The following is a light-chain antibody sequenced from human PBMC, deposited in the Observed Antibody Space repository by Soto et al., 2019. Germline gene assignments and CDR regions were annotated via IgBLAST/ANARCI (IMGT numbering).Light chain of an antibody. V-gene: IGKV3-15*01. CDR2: GAS. J-gene: IGKJ1*01. Sequence: EIVMTQSPATLSVSPGERATLSCRASQSVRSNLAWYQQKPGQSPRLLIYGASTRATGIPAGFSGSGSGTQFTLTISSLQSEDFAVYYCQQYNNWPPAWTFGQGTKVDIK. CDR1: QSVRSN. CDR3: QQYNNWPPAWT.